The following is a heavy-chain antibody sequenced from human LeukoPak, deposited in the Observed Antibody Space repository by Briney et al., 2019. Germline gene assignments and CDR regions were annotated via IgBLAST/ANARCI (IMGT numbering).Heavy chain of an antibody. CDR1: GHTFTGYY. V-gene: IGHV1-2*02. D-gene: IGHD1-26*01. CDR2: INPNSGGT. Sequence: GASVKVSCKASGHTFTGYYMHWVRQAPGQGLEWMGWINPNSGGTYYAQKFQDRVTMTRDTSISTAYMELSRLRSDDTAVYYCARDDTSGSSYWFDPWGQGTLVTVSS. J-gene: IGHJ5*02. CDR3: ARDDTSGSSYWFDP.